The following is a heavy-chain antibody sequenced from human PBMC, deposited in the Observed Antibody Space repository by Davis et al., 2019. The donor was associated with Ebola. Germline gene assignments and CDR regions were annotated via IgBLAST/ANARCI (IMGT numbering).Heavy chain of an antibody. D-gene: IGHD3-3*01. V-gene: IGHV1-24*01. CDR1: AYTLTGYTLTELP. CDR2: FDPEACER. Sequence: AASVKVSCKVSAYTLTGYTLTELPIHWVRQAPGQGLEWMGGFDPEACERIYTQKFQGRVTMTEDTSTDTAYMELSSLTSDDTAIYYCAIDRYLEWFWGQGTLVTVSA. J-gene: IGHJ4*02. CDR3: AIDRYLEWF.